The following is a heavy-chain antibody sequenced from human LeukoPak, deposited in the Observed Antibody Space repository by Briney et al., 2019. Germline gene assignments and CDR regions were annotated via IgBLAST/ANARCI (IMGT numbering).Heavy chain of an antibody. V-gene: IGHV3-48*01. J-gene: IGHJ6*02. D-gene: IGHD6-19*01. CDR3: ARDQGPFTYSSGWYGHYYYYYGMDV. CDR1: GFTFSSYS. Sequence: GGSLRLSCAASGFTFSSYSMNWVRQAPGKGLEWVSYISSSSSTIYYADSVKGRFTISRDNAKNSLYLQMNSLRAEDTAVYYCARDQGPFTYSSGWYGHYYYYYGMDVWGQGTTVTVSS. CDR2: ISSSSSTI.